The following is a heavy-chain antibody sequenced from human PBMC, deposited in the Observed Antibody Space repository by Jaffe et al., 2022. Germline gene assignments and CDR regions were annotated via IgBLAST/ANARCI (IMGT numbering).Heavy chain of an antibody. CDR2: IRYDGSNK. Sequence: QVQLVESGGGVVQPGGSLRLSCAASGFTFSSYGMHWVRQAPGKGLEWVAFIRYDGSNKYYADSVKGRFTISRDNSKNTLYLQMNSLRAEDTAVYYCAKESGFWSGFDFDYWGQGTLVTVSS. J-gene: IGHJ4*02. CDR1: GFTFSSYG. CDR3: AKESGFWSGFDFDY. V-gene: IGHV3-30*02. D-gene: IGHD3-3*01.